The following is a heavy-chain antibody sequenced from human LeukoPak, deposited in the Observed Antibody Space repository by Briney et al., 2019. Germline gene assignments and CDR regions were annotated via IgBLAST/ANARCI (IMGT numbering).Heavy chain of an antibody. CDR1: GYTFTSYD. J-gene: IGHJ4*02. CDR2: MNPNSGNT. V-gene: IGHV1-8*03. CDR3: ARGSWYYDFWSAYYPGDY. Sequence: ASVKVSCKASGYTFTSYDINWVRQATGQGLEWMGWMNPNSGNTGYAQKFQGRVTITRNTSISTAYMELSSLRSEDTAVYYCARGSWYYDFWSAYYPGDYWGQGTLVTVSS. D-gene: IGHD3-3*01.